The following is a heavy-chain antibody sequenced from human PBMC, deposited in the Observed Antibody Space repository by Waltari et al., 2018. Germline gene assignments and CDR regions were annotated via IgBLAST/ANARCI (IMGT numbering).Heavy chain of an antibody. D-gene: IGHD2-15*01. CDR1: GDSTSRSSYY. CDR3: ARRGDWLPLDAFDI. Sequence: QLQLKESGPGLVKSSENLSPTCAVSGDSTSRSSYYWVWLRQPPGKEIEWIGTIYPSGDTYYHGSLESRVRMSLDSSTNHLSMALRSVTAADTAVYYCARRGDWLPLDAFDIWGQGTVVTVSS. V-gene: IGHV4-39*02. CDR2: IYPSGDT. J-gene: IGHJ3*02.